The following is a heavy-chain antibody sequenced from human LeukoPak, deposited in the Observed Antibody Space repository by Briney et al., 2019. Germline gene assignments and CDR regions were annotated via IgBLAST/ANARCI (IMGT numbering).Heavy chain of an antibody. CDR3: ARGEFGSGSYHIDY. CDR2: ISGSSSYI. D-gene: IGHD3-10*01. J-gene: IGHJ4*02. Sequence: PGGSLRLSCAASGFIFSSYSMNWVRQAPGKGLEWVSCISGSSSYIYYADSVKGRLTISRDNAKNSLYLEMNSLRAEDTAVYHCARGEFGSGSYHIDYWGQGTLVTVSS. V-gene: IGHV3-21*01. CDR1: GFIFSSYS.